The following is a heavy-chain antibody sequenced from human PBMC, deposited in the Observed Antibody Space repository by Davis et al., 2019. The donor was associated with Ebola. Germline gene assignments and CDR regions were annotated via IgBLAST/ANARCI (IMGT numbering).Heavy chain of an antibody. CDR3: AASAGTVGKFDL. Sequence: PGGSLRLSCAASGFIFSTHTMHWVRQAPGKGLEWVAVIGSDGINTVYADSVKGRFIISRDNFESTLSLRINSVRFEDTAVYYCAASAGTVGKFDLWGQGTLVTVSS. V-gene: IGHV3-30-3*01. J-gene: IGHJ4*02. CDR2: IGSDGINT. CDR1: GFIFSTHT. D-gene: IGHD1-14*01.